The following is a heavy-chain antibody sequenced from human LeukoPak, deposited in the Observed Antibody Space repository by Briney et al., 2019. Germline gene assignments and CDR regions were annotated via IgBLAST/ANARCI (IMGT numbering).Heavy chain of an antibody. V-gene: IGHV3-11*01. CDR2: ISRSGSTK. Sequence: GGSLRLSCAASGFTFSDYNMRWIRQAPGKGLEWVSSISRSGSTKYYADSVKGRFTISRDNAKNSLFLQMNSLRAEDTAVYYCANRRAGRWQQSESPLDYWGQGTLVTVSS. J-gene: IGHJ4*02. D-gene: IGHD5-24*01. CDR3: ANRRAGRWQQSESPLDY. CDR1: GFTFSDYN.